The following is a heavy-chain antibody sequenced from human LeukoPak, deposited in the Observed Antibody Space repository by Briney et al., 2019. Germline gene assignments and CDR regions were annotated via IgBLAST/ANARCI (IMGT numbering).Heavy chain of an antibody. CDR3: ATISAQTFDI. CDR1: GFTFSSYW. V-gene: IGHV3-7*01. CDR2: IKPDGSDK. D-gene: IGHD3-3*02. J-gene: IGHJ3*02. Sequence: GGSLRLSCVGSGFTFSSYWVNWVRQSPGKGQEWVSNIKPDGSDKYYVDSARGRFTVSRDNAKNTAFLQMNSLRAEDTAIYYCATISAQTFDIWGQGTLVSVSS.